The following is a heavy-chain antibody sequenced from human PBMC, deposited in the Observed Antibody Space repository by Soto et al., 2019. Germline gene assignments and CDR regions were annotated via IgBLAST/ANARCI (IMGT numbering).Heavy chain of an antibody. Sequence: QVQLQESGPGLVKPSQTLSLTCTVSGASISGGDAYWSWIRQPPGKGLEWIGYIYYTGSTYHNPSLKSRLILSVDTSKNQFSLGLSSVTAADTAVYFCARGYGDYGDWFDPWGQGTLVTVSS. V-gene: IGHV4-30-4*01. CDR2: IYYTGST. CDR3: ARGYGDYGDWFDP. D-gene: IGHD4-17*01. J-gene: IGHJ5*02. CDR1: GASISGGDAY.